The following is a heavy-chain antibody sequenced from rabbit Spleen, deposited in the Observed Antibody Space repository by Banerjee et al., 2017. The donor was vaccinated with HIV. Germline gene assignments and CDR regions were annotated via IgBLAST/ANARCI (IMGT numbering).Heavy chain of an antibody. J-gene: IGHJ6*01. CDR2: IDLVFGST. CDR3: ARDAGTSFSTYGMDL. V-gene: IGHV1S7*01. CDR1: GIDFSTYG. Sequence: QELVESGGGLVQPGESLKLSCKASGIDFSTYGVSWVRQAPGKGLEWIGYIDLVFGSTCSANWVNGRFTISSHNAQNTLYLQLNSLTAADTATYFCARDAGTSFSTYGMDLWGPGTLVTVS. D-gene: IGHD8-1*01.